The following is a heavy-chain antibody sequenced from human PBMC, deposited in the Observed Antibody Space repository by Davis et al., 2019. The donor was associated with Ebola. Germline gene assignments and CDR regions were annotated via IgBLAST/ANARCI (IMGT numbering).Heavy chain of an antibody. Sequence: PGGSLRLPCAAPGFTFSSYGMHWFCQAPGKGLEWFPAISGSGGSTYYADAVKGRFTISRDNSKNTLYLKMNSLRAEDTAVYYCERDGGEWELHQNFDYWGQGTLVTVSS. CDR1: GFTFSSYG. D-gene: IGHD1-26*01. CDR3: ERDGGEWELHQNFDY. V-gene: IGHV3-23*01. J-gene: IGHJ4*02. CDR2: ISGSGGST.